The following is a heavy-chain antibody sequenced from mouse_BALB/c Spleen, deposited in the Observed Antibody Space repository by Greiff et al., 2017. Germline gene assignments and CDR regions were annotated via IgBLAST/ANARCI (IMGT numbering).Heavy chain of an antibody. CDR1: GYTFTSYW. J-gene: IGHJ2*01. CDR2: IDPSDSYT. CDR3: ARQTDY. Sequence: VQLQQPGAELVKPGASVKMSCKASGYTFTSYWMHWVKQRPGQGLEWIGVIDPSDSYTSYNQKFKGKATLTADKSSSTAYMQLSSLASEDSAVYYCARQTDYWGQGTTLTVSS. V-gene: IGHV1-69*02.